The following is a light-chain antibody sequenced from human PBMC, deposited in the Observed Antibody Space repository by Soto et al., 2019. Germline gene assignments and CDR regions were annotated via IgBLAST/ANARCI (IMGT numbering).Light chain of an antibody. Sequence: QSALTQPRSVYGSPGQSVTISCTGTSSDVGGYNYVSWYQQHPGKAPKLMIYDVSKRPSGVPDRLSGSKSGNTASLTISGLQAEDEADYDCCSYAGSYTFEKVFGGGTKVTVL. CDR3: CSYAGSYTFEKV. J-gene: IGLJ3*02. CDR2: DVS. CDR1: SSDVGGYNY. V-gene: IGLV2-11*01.